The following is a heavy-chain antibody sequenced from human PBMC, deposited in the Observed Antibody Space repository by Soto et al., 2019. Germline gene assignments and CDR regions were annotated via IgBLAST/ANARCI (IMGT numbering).Heavy chain of an antibody. V-gene: IGHV1-69*13. J-gene: IGHJ5*02. CDR1: GGTFSSYA. Sequence: GASVKVSCKASGGTFSSYAISWVRRAPGQGLEWMGGIIPIFGTANYAQKFQGRVTITADESTSTAYMELSSLRSEDTAVYYCARDSCYQLLCVGWFDPWGQGTLVTVSS. CDR2: IIPIFGTA. D-gene: IGHD2-2*01. CDR3: ARDSCYQLLCVGWFDP.